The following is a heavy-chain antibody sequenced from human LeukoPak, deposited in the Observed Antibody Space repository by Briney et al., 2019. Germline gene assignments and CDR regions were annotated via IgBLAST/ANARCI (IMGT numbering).Heavy chain of an antibody. CDR2: ISWNSGSI. CDR3: ARESHYYDSSGYQH. J-gene: IGHJ4*02. CDR1: GFTFDDCA. Sequence: GRSLRLSCAASGFTFDDCAMHWVRQAPGKGLEWVSGISWNSGSIGYADSVKGRFTISRDNAKNSLYLQMNSLRAEDTAVYYCARESHYYDSSGYQHWGQGTLVTVSS. V-gene: IGHV3-9*01. D-gene: IGHD3-22*01.